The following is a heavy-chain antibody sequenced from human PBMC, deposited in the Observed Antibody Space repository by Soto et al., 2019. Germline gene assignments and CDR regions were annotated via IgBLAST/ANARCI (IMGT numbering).Heavy chain of an antibody. Sequence: EVQVVESGGGLVQPGGSLRLSCAASGFTVNANYMSWVRQAPGKGLEWVSVIYSDHSGGSTYYADSVRGRFSISRDYSKDTVYLQMNSLRGEDTAVYYCARDRHRVAFDIWGQGTMVSVSS. V-gene: IGHV3-66*01. CDR2: IYSDHSGGST. CDR3: ARDRHRVAFDI. CDR1: GFTVNANY. J-gene: IGHJ3*02.